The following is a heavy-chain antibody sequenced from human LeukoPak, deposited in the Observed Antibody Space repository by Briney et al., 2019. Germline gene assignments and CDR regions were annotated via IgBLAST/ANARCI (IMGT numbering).Heavy chain of an antibody. CDR2: NYPGDSDT. D-gene: IGHD3-10*01. J-gene: IGHJ6*03. Sequence: GESLKISCKGSGYTFTNSWIGWVRQVPGKGLEWIGINYPGDSDTVYSPSFQGRVTISVDTSITTAYLQLSSLQASDTAIYYCARHGGSGTFFNMDVWGKGTTVTVSS. CDR3: ARHGGSGTFFNMDV. V-gene: IGHV5-51*01. CDR1: GYTFTNSW.